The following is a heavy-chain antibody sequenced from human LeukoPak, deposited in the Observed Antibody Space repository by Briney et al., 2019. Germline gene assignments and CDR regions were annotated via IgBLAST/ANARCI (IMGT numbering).Heavy chain of an antibody. CDR1: GFTFSSYS. J-gene: IGHJ6*04. CDR2: ISTISSTI. V-gene: IGHV3-48*04. D-gene: IGHD3-10*02. Sequence: PGGSLRLSCAASGFTFSSYSMNWVRQAPGKGLEWVSYISTISSTIYYADSVKGRFTISRDNAKNSLYLQMNSLRAEDTAVYYCAELGITMIGGVWGKGTTVTISS. CDR3: AELGITMIGGV.